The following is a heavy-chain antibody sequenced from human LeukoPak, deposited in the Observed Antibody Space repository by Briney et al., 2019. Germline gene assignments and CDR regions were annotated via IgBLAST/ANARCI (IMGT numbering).Heavy chain of an antibody. V-gene: IGHV3-74*01. CDR1: GFTFSSYW. CDR2: INSDGSST. D-gene: IGHD4-11*01. J-gene: IGHJ4*02. CDR3: ASRTVTTRDY. Sequence: GRSLRLSCAASGFTFSSYWMHWVRHAPGKGLVWVSRINSDGSSTSYADSVKGRFTISRDNAKNTLYLQMNSLRAEDTAVYYCASRTVTTRDYWGQGTLVTVSS.